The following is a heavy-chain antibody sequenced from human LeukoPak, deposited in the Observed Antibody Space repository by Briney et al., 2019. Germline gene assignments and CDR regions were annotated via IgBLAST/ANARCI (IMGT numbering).Heavy chain of an antibody. V-gene: IGHV3-66*01. Sequence: GGSLRLSCTASGFTVSSNYMSWVRQAPGKGLEWVSVIYSGGSTYYADSVKGRFTISRDNSKNTLYLQMNSLRAEDTAVYYCARYAPPRNYDILTANWFDPWGQGTLVTVSS. CDR2: IYSGGST. CDR3: ARYAPPRNYDILTANWFDP. J-gene: IGHJ5*02. CDR1: GFTVSSNY. D-gene: IGHD3-9*01.